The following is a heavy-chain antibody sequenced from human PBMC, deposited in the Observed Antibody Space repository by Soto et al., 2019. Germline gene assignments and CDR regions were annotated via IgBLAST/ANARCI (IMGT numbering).Heavy chain of an antibody. D-gene: IGHD6-19*01. V-gene: IGHV1-46*01. CDR3: RRSDHWAGTSALGFDI. CDR1: EDTFTTYY. J-gene: IGHJ3*02. CDR2: IHPSGGGA. Sequence: GASVKVSCKASEDTFTTYYLHWGRQAPGQGLEWMGMIHPSGGGATYAQKFLGRLTLTRDTSTSTASMELRSLRSDDTAVYYCRRSDHWAGTSALGFDIWGQGTMVTVSS.